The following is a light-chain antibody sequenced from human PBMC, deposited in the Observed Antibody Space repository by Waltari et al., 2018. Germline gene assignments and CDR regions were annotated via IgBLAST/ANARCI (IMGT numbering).Light chain of an antibody. CDR1: IHDIGRDHS. Sequence: QSALTQPRSVSGSPVQSVTISCPGTIHDIGRDHSVSWYQHTPDNAPKLIIYDVDRRPSGVPYRFSASKSGITASLTISGLQSADEGDYYCCSYAGKYTFVFGGGTKLTV. J-gene: IGLJ2*01. V-gene: IGLV2-11*01. CDR3: CSYAGKYTFV. CDR2: DVD.